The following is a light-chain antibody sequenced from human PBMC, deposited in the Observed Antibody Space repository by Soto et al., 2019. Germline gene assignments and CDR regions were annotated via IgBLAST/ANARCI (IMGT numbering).Light chain of an antibody. CDR2: GAS. Sequence: EIVMTQSPPTLSVSPGERATLSCRASQSVSSNLAWYQQNPGQAPRLLIYGASTRATGIPARFSGSGSGTEFTLTISSLQSEDFAVYYCQQYNNWPLTFGGGTKVEIK. CDR3: QQYNNWPLT. CDR1: QSVSSN. V-gene: IGKV3-15*01. J-gene: IGKJ4*01.